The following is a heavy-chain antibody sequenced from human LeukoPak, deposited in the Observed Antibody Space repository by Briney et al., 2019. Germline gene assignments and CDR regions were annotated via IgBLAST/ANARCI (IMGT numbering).Heavy chain of an antibody. CDR1: GVSISSYY. J-gene: IGHJ2*01. D-gene: IGHD4-17*01. Sequence: PSETLSLTCSVSGVSISSYYWSWIRQPPGKGLEWIGYIYYSGSTNYNPSLKSRVTISVDTSKNQFSLKLSSVTAADTAVYYCARESSTTVTTAYFDLWGRGTLVTVSS. CDR2: IYYSGST. V-gene: IGHV4-59*01. CDR3: ARESSTTVTTAYFDL.